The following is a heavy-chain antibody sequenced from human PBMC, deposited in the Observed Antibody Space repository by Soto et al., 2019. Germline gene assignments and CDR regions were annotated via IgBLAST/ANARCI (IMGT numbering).Heavy chain of an antibody. Sequence: GGSLRLSCAASGFTFSSYAMSWVRQAPGKGLEWVSAISGSGGSTYYADSVKGRFTISRDNSKNTLYLQMNSLRAEDTAVYYCAKVVVVVVAMPRDAFDIWGQGTMVTVSS. J-gene: IGHJ3*02. D-gene: IGHD2-15*01. V-gene: IGHV3-23*01. CDR3: AKVVVVVVAMPRDAFDI. CDR2: ISGSGGST. CDR1: GFTFSSYA.